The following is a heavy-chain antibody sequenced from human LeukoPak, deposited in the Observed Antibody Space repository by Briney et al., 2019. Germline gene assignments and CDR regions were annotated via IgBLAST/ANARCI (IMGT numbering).Heavy chain of an antibody. CDR3: AKGSRRGYSYGLEY. J-gene: IGHJ4*02. V-gene: IGHV3-23*01. CDR1: GFTFSSYG. D-gene: IGHD5-18*01. CDR2: ISSSAGST. Sequence: GGSLRLSCVASGFTFSSYGMTWVRQAPGKGPEWVSVISSSAGSTYYADSVKGRFTISRDNSKNTLYLQMNSLRAEDTAVYYCAKGSRRGYSYGLEYWGQGTLVTVSS.